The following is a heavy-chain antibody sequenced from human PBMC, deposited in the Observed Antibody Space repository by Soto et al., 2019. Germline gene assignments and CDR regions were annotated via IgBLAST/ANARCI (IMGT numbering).Heavy chain of an antibody. J-gene: IGHJ4*02. D-gene: IGHD2-8*01. V-gene: IGHV3-11*06. CDR1: GFTFSDYY. CDR3: ASSRSMYAMYYFDY. Sequence: QVQLVESGGGLVKPGGSLRLSCAASGFTFSDYYMSWIRQAPGKGLEWVSYISSSSSYTNYADSVKGRFTISRDNAKNSLYLQMNSLRAEDTAVYYCASSRSMYAMYYFDYWGQGTLVTVSS. CDR2: ISSSSSYT.